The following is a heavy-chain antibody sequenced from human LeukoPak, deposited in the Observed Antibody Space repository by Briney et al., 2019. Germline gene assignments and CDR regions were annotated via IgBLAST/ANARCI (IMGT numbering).Heavy chain of an antibody. Sequence: GASVKVSCKASGYTFSIYGFSWVRQAPGQGLEWMGWISTSNGNTKYAQNLQGRVTMTTDTSTTTAYMELRSLRSDGTAVYYCARGKYSSSWSPHFDYWGQGTLATVSS. V-gene: IGHV1-18*01. J-gene: IGHJ4*02. CDR3: ARGKYSSSWSPHFDY. CDR1: GYTFSIYG. D-gene: IGHD6-13*01. CDR2: ISTSNGNT.